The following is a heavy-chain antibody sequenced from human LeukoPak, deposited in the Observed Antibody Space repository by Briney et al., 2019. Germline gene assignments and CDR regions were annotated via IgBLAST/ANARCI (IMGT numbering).Heavy chain of an antibody. CDR2: IKQDASDK. CDR1: RFTFSYYW. D-gene: IGHD3-16*01. CDR3: LGGVAADY. V-gene: IGHV3-7*01. J-gene: IGHJ4*02. Sequence: GGSLRLSCAASRFTFSYYWMTWVRQAPGKGVEWVANIKQDASDKHYADSVKGRFTISRDNTKNSLYLQMNSLRVEDTAVYYCLGGVAADYWGRGTLVTVSS.